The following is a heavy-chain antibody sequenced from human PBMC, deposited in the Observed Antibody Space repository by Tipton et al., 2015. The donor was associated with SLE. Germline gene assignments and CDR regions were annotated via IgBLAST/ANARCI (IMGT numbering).Heavy chain of an antibody. Sequence: QSGAEVKKPGASVKVSCKASGYTFTSYGISWVRQAPGQGLEWMGGIIPIFGTANYAQKFQGRVTITADESTSTAYMELSSLRSEDTAVYYCARDGGGVYSGSYRFDPWGQGTLVTVSS. V-gene: IGHV1-69*13. D-gene: IGHD1-26*01. CDR2: IIPIFGTA. CDR1: GYTFTSYG. CDR3: ARDGGGVYSGSYRFDP. J-gene: IGHJ5*02.